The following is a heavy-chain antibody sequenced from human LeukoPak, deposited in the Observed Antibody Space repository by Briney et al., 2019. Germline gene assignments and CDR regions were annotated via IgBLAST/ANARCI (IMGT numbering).Heavy chain of an antibody. J-gene: IGHJ6*03. D-gene: IGHD2-2*02. CDR1: GCTFNSYA. Sequence: PGGTLRLSCAASGCTFNSYARSWVRQAPGKGLEWVATINCGASNTYYAASEKGRVNISSDNNKNTLYLQMNSLRAEDTAVYYCAKAQPPAPIEYYYCYMDVWGKGTTVTVSS. V-gene: IGHV3-23*01. CDR3: AKAQPPAPIEYYYCYMDV. CDR2: INCGASNT.